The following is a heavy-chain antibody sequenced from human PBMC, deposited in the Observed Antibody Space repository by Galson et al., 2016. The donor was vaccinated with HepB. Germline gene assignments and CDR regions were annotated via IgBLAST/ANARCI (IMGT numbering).Heavy chain of an antibody. CDR1: GYTFTSYG. CDR2: ISAYNGNT. J-gene: IGHJ4*02. CDR3: ARVPDYYDSSGYYYSFDY. Sequence: VQVSCKASGYTFTSYGISWVRQAPGQGLEWMGWISAYNGNTNYAQKLQGRVTMTTDTSTSTAYMELRSLRSDDTAVYYCARVPDYYDSSGYYYSFDYWGQGTLVTVSS. D-gene: IGHD3-22*01. V-gene: IGHV1-18*01.